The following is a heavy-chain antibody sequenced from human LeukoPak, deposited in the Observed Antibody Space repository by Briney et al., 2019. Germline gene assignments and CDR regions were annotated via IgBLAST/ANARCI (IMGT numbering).Heavy chain of an antibody. Sequence: GESLKISFKGSGYSLTSYWIGLVPPIPGKGLEWMGIIYPCDSDTRYSPSFQGQVTISAAKSISTGYLQWSRLKASDTAMYYCARVLRPAAPTTRYYYYYYGMDVWGQGTTVTVSS. CDR1: GYSLTSYW. CDR3: ARVLRPAAPTTRYYYYYYGMDV. V-gene: IGHV5-51*01. CDR2: IYPCDSDT. D-gene: IGHD2-2*01. J-gene: IGHJ6*02.